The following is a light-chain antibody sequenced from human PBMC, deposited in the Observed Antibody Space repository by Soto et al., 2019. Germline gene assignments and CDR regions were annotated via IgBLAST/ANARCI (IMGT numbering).Light chain of an antibody. CDR2: VNSDGSH. J-gene: IGLJ3*02. CDR1: SGHRSYA. CDR3: QTWGTGSWV. V-gene: IGLV4-69*01. Sequence: QPVLTQSPSASASLGASVRLTCTLNSGHRSYAIAWHQQQPEKGPRYLMKVNSDGSHSKGDGIPDRFSGSSSGTERYLTISSLQSEDEADYYCQTWGTGSWVFGGGTKLTVL.